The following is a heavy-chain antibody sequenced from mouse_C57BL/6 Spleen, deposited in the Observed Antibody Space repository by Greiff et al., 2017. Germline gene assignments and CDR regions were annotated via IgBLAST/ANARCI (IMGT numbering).Heavy chain of an antibody. J-gene: IGHJ2*01. V-gene: IGHV1-69*01. CDR2: IDPSDSYT. D-gene: IGHD2-3*01. CDR3: AVYDGYYVGYYFDY. Sequence: QVQLKQPGAELVMPGASVKLSCKASGYTFTSYWMHWVKQRPGQGLEWIGEIDPSDSYTNYNQKFKGKSTLTVDKSSSTAYMQLSSLTSEDSAVYYCAVYDGYYVGYYFDYWGQGTTLTVSS. CDR1: GYTFTSYW.